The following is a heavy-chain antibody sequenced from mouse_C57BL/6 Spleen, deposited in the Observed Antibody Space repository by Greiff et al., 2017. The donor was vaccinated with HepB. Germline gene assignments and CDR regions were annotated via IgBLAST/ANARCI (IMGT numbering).Heavy chain of an antibody. CDR2: IWSGGST. CDR1: GFSLTSYG. Sequence: VKLEESGPGLVQPSQSLSITCTVSGFSLTSYGVHWVRQSPGKGLEWLGVIWSGGSTDYNAAFISRLSISKDNSKSQVFFKMNSLHADDTAIYYCARRATGGDAMDYWGQGTSVTVSS. V-gene: IGHV2-2*01. D-gene: IGHD3-1*01. CDR3: ARRATGGDAMDY. J-gene: IGHJ4*01.